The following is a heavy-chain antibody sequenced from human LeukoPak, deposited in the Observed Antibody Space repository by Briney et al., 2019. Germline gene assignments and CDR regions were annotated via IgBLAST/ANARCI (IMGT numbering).Heavy chain of an antibody. V-gene: IGHV4-39*01. D-gene: IGHD2-2*01. CDR3: ARQLLSKRNFDY. CDR2: VFYSGIT. Sequence: SETLSLTCTVSGGSISSSSYYWGWIRQPPGKGLEWIGSVFYSGITYYNPSLKSRVTISVDTSKNQFSLKLSSVTAADTAVYYCARQLLSKRNFDYWGQGTLVTVSS. J-gene: IGHJ4*02. CDR1: GGSISSSSYY.